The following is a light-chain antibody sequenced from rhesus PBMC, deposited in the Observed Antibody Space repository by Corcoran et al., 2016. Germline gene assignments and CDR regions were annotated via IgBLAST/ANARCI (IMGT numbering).Light chain of an antibody. CDR1: QGIRLS. V-gene: IGKV1-69*01. CDR2: RAS. Sequence: DIQMTQSPSSLSASVGDRVAITCRASQGIRLSLAWYQQKPGKAPKLLFYRASILETGVPSRVRGSGSGIDFTLTISSLQPEDSGTYYCQQQDYLPLTFGGGTKVELK. CDR3: QQQDYLPLT. J-gene: IGKJ4*01.